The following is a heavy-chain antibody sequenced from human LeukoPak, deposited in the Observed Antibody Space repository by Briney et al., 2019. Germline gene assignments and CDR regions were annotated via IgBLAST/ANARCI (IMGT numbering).Heavy chain of an antibody. CDR2: IYPGDSDT. Sequence: GESLKISCKGSGYSFTSYWIGWVRQVPGKGLEWMGIIYPGDSDTRYSPSFQGQVTISADKSISTAYLQWSSLKASGTAMYYCARLRQQLLSAAGDYWGQGTLVTVSS. J-gene: IGHJ4*02. CDR3: ARLRQQLLSAAGDY. CDR1: GYSFTSYW. D-gene: IGHD2-2*01. V-gene: IGHV5-51*01.